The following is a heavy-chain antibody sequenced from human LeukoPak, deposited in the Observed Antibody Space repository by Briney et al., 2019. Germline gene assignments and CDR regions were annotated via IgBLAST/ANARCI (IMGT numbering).Heavy chain of an antibody. J-gene: IGHJ4*02. CDR2: INPNSGGT. CDR1: GYTFTGYY. CDR3: ASLGQYSSGWYDY. Sequence: ASVKVSCKASGYTFTGYYMHWVRQAPGQGLEWMGWINPNSGGTNYAQKFQGRVTMTRDTSISTAYMELSRLRSDDTAVYHCASLGQYSSGWYDYWGQGTLVTASS. V-gene: IGHV1-2*02. D-gene: IGHD6-19*01.